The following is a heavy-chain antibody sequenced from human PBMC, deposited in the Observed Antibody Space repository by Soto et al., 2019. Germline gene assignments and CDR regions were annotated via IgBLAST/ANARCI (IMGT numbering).Heavy chain of an antibody. CDR2: IYYSGST. V-gene: IGHV4-59*01. CDR3: ARDPGSGSYYGWFDP. CDR1: GGYISRYY. D-gene: IGHD3-10*01. J-gene: IGHJ5*02. Sequence: SETKSVTCTVAGGYISRYYSNWIRPHPGKGLEWIGYIYYSGSTNYNPSLKSRVTISVDTSKNQFSLKLSSVTAADTAVYYCARDPGSGSYYGWFDPWGQGTLVTVSS.